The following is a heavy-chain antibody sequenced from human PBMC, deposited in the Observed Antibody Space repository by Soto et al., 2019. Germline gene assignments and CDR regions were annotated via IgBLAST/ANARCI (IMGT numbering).Heavy chain of an antibody. CDR3: AREYCSGGSCRPPGY. V-gene: IGHV3-21*01. CDR1: GFTFSSYS. D-gene: IGHD2-15*01. CDR2: ISSSSTYM. J-gene: IGHJ4*02. Sequence: GGSLRLSCAASGFTFSSYSMNWVRQAPGKGLEWVSSISSSSTYMYYADSVKGRFTISRDNAENSLYLQMNSLRAEDTTVYYCAREYCSGGSCRPPGYWGQGTLVTVSS.